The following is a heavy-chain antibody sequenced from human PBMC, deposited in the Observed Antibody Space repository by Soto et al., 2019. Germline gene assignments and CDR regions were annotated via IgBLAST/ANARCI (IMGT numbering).Heavy chain of an antibody. CDR2: IYSGGST. J-gene: IGHJ4*02. Sequence: EVQLLESGGGLVQPGGSLRLSCSASGFTVSGNYMSWVRQAPGKGLEWVSVIYSGGSTYYADSVKGRFTISRDNSKNPLYLQMNSLRVEDTAVYFCARGKMTTHYFETWGQGTLVTVSS. CDR1: GFTVSGNY. V-gene: IGHV3-66*01. CDR3: ARGKMTTHYFET.